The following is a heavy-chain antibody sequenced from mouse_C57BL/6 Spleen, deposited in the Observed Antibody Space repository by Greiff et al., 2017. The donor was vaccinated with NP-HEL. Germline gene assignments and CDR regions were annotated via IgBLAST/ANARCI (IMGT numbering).Heavy chain of an antibody. Sequence: QVQLQQPGAELVRPGSSVKLSCKASGYTFTSYWMHWVKQRPIQGLEWIGNIDPSDSETHYNQKFKDKATLTVDKSSSTAYMQLSSLTSEDSAVYYCARFNYGSSWDFDCWGQGTTLTVSS. CDR1: GYTFTSYW. J-gene: IGHJ2*01. CDR3: ARFNYGSSWDFDC. CDR2: IDPSDSET. V-gene: IGHV1-52*01. D-gene: IGHD1-1*01.